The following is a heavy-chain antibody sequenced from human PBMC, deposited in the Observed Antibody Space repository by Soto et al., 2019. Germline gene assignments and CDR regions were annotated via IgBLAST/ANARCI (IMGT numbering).Heavy chain of an antibody. D-gene: IGHD1-1*01. CDR1: GGSISSPSYY. V-gene: IGHV4-39*01. Sequence: QLQLQESGPGLVKPSENLSLTCSVSGGSISSPSYYWGWIRQPPGKGLEWIGSIYYSGNTYYNPSLKSRVTISVDTSRNQFSLKVNSVTAADTAVYFCARLPGITTLRRDYWGQGTLVTVSS. J-gene: IGHJ4*02. CDR2: IYYSGNT. CDR3: ARLPGITTLRRDY.